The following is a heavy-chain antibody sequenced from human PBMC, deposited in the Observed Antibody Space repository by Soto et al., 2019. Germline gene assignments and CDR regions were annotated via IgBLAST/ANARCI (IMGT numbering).Heavy chain of an antibody. CDR2: INPGNGNT. D-gene: IGHD2-15*01. CDR3: AILFSCDYYCDLMDV. V-gene: IGHV1-3*01. J-gene: IGHJ6*02. Sequence: ASVKVSCKASGYTFTSYGINWVRQAPGRGLEWMGWINPGNGNTKYSQQFQGRVIIDRDTSASTAYMELSSLRSEDTAVYYCAILFSCDYYCDLMDVWGQGTTDTVSS. CDR1: GYTFTSYG.